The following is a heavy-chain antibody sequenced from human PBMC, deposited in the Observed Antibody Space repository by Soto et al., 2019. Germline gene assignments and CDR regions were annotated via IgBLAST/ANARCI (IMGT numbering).Heavy chain of an antibody. V-gene: IGHV1-69*13. CDR2: IIPIFGTA. CDR3: VRALRFLGYLPRFDS. CDR1: GGTFSSYA. Sequence: ASVKVSCKASGGTFSSYAISWVRQAPGQGLEWMGGIIPIFGTANYAQKFQGRVTITADESTSTAYMNLSSVTAADTAVYYCVRALRFLGYLPRFDSWGQGTLVTVSS. J-gene: IGHJ4*02. D-gene: IGHD3-3*01.